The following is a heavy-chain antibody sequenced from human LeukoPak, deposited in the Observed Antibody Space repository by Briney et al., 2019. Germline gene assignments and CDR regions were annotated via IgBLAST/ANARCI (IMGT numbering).Heavy chain of an antibody. CDR2: IYYSGST. V-gene: IGHV4-39*01. CDR3: ARRRIGDYFDY. J-gene: IGHJ4*02. Sequence: WVRQPPGKGLEWIGSIYYSGSTYYNPSLKSRVTISVDTSKNQFSLKLSSVTAADTAVYYCARRRIGDYFDYWGQGTLVTVSS. D-gene: IGHD3-16*01.